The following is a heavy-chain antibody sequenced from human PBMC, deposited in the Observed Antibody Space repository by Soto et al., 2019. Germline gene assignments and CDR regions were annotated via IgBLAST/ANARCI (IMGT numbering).Heavy chain of an antibody. CDR1: NGSISNFY. CDR2: IHGSGSA. CDR3: ARSSHKESWFDP. J-gene: IGHJ5*02. V-gene: IGHV4-4*07. D-gene: IGHD6-13*01. Sequence: QMQLQESGPGLVKPSETLSLTCTVSNGSISNFYWNWIRQSAGKGLEWIGRIHGSGSATYNPSLRSRVTMAVDTSKNQFSLKVNSVTGADTAVYYCARSSHKESWFDPWGQGTLVTVSS.